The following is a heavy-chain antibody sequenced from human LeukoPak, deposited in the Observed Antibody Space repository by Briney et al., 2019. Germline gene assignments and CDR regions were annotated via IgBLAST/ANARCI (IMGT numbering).Heavy chain of an antibody. CDR2: INTGNGNT. D-gene: IGHD5-12*01. V-gene: IGHV1-3*04. CDR3: ARVGYSGYDSRPVFNY. J-gene: IGHJ4*02. Sequence: GASVKVPCKASGYTFTNYALHWVRQAPGQRLEWMGWINTGNGNTKYSQKFQGRVTITRATSASTAYMELSSLRSEDTAVYYCARVGYSGYDSRPVFNYWGQGTLVTVSS. CDR1: GYTFTNYA.